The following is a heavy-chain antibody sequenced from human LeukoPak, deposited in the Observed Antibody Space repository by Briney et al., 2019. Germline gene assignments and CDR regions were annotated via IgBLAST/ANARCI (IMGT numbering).Heavy chain of an antibody. CDR2: INPNSAGT. D-gene: IGHD1-1*01. CDR1: VYTFTGYY. J-gene: IGHJ4*02. Sequence: ASVKVSCKASVYTFTGYYMHWVRQAPGQGLEWMGWINPNSAGTNYAHDFQGRVTMTRDTSTNTAYMDLSSLRSDDTAVYYCARGITTGAPYWGQGTLVTVSS. CDR3: ARGITTGAPY. V-gene: IGHV1-2*02.